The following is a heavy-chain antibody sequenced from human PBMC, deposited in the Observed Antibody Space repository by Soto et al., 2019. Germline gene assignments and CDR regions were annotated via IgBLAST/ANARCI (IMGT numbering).Heavy chain of an antibody. V-gene: IGHV1-46*03. Sequence: GASVKVSCKASGYTFTSYYMHWVRQAPGQGLEWMGIINPSGGSTSYAQKFQGRVTMTRDTSTSTVYMELSSLRSEDTAVYYCARDRPDGYSGYDYLQYYFDYWGQGTLVTVSS. CDR3: ARDRPDGYSGYDYLQYYFDY. D-gene: IGHD5-12*01. CDR1: GYTFTSYY. CDR2: INPSGGST. J-gene: IGHJ4*02.